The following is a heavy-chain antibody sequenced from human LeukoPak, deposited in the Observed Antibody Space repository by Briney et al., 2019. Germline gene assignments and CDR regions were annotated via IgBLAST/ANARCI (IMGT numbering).Heavy chain of an antibody. Sequence: GGSLTLSCAASGCTFSDYYMSWIRQAPGKGLEWASYISSSSSYTNYADSVKGRLTISRHNAKNSLYLQMNSLRAEDTAVYYCARSTGYSYGYRLAYWGQGTLVTVSS. V-gene: IGHV3-11*06. J-gene: IGHJ4*02. D-gene: IGHD5-18*01. CDR1: GCTFSDYY. CDR2: ISSSSSYT. CDR3: ARSTGYSYGYRLAY.